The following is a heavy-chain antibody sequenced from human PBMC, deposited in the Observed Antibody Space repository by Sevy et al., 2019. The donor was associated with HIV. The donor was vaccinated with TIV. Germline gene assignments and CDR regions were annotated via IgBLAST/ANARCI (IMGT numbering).Heavy chain of an antibody. CDR1: GFTFSSYS. J-gene: IGHJ4*02. V-gene: IGHV3-21*01. D-gene: IGHD3-22*01. CDR2: ISSSSSYI. CDR3: ARPHKRDYCDSSADYPNGY. Sequence: GGSLRLSCAASGFTFSSYSMNWVRQAPGKGLEWVSSISSSSSYIYYADSVKGRFTISRDNAKNSLYLQMNSLRAEDTAVYYCARPHKRDYCDSSADYPNGYWGQGTLVTVSS.